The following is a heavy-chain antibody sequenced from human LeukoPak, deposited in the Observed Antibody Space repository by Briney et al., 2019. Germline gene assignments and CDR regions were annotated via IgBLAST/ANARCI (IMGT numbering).Heavy chain of an antibody. CDR2: IYPDDSDT. Sequence: GESLKISFKASGYSFTNYYIAWVRQMPGKGRECMGIIYPDDSDTRYSPSFQGQVTISADKSISTAYMQWSSLKASDTAMYYCARRRGPGGVDGMDVWGQGTTVTVSS. D-gene: IGHD3-16*01. J-gene: IGHJ6*02. V-gene: IGHV5-51*01. CDR1: GYSFTNYY. CDR3: ARRRGPGGVDGMDV.